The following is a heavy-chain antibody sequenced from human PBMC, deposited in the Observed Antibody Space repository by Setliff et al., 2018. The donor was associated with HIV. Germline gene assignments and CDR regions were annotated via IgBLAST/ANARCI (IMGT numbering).Heavy chain of an antibody. D-gene: IGHD3-16*01. J-gene: IGHJ3*02. Sequence: SRTPSLTCVISRDSASGNSVSWNWIRQYPSRGLEWLVRSYYRSKWYYQYALSLKSRISINPDTSNNQFSLQLNSVTPEDTAVYYCAKEAGVMDAFDIWGQGTMVTVSS. CDR1: RDSASGNSVS. CDR2: SYYRSKWYY. CDR3: AKEAGVMDAFDI. V-gene: IGHV6-1*01.